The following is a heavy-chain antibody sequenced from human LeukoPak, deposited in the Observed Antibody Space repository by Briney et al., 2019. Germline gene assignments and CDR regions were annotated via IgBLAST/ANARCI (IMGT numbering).Heavy chain of an antibody. CDR3: ARAGYDGDFWSGYYFPY. D-gene: IGHD3-3*01. CDR2: IIPILGIA. Sequence: ASVKVSCKASGGTFSSYTISWVRQAPGQGLEWMGRIIPILGIANYAQKFQGRVTITTDESTSTAYMELSSLRSEDTAVYYCARAGYDGDFWSGYYFPYWGQGTLVTVSS. J-gene: IGHJ4*02. CDR1: GGTFSSYT. V-gene: IGHV1-69*16.